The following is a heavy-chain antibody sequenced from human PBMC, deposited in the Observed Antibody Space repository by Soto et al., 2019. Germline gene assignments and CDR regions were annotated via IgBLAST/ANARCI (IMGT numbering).Heavy chain of an antibody. CDR1: GGTFSSYA. CDR3: ARAVDYSMDY. Sequence: SVKDYFKASGGTFSSYAISLVRQAPGQGLEWMGGIIPIFGTANYAQKFQGRVTMTTDTSTSTAYMELRSLRSDDTAVYYCARAVDYSMDYWGQGTMVTVSS. J-gene: IGHJ4*02. CDR2: IIPIFGTA. V-gene: IGHV1-69*05. D-gene: IGHD4-4*01.